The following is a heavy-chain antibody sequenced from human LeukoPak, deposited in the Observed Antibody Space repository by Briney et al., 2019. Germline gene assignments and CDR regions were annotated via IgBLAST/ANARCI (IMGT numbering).Heavy chain of an antibody. J-gene: IGHJ4*02. CDR3: ARDASGSGNDY. D-gene: IGHD2-15*01. V-gene: IGHV4-34*01. CDR1: GGSFSGYY. CDR2: INHSGST. Sequence: SETLSPTCAVYGGSFSGYYWSWIRQPPGKGLEWIGEINHSGSTNYNPSLKSRVTISVDTSKNQFSLKLSSVTAADTAVYYCARDASGSGNDYWGQGTLVTVSS.